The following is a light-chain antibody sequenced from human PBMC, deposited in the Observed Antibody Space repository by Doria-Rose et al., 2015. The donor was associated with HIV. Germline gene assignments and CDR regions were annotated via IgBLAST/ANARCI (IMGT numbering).Light chain of an antibody. CDR3: HQYGTSWT. Sequence: TQSPGTLSWSPGERATLSCRASQSLSSTYLAWYQQNPGQAPSLLIYDGSTRATGIPDRFSASGSGTDFTLTINRLEPEDFALYYCHQYGTSWTFGQGTKVEI. CDR1: QSLSSTY. J-gene: IGKJ1*01. CDR2: DGS. V-gene: IGKV3-20*01.